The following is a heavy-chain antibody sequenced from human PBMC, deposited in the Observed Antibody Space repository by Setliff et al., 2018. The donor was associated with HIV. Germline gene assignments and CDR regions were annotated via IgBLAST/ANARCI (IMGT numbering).Heavy chain of an antibody. Sequence: GGSLRLSCAASGFSFSRYWMHWVRPAPGKGLVWVSLINSDGSSTSYADSVKCRFTISRDNAKNTLYLQMNRLRDEDTAVYYCARGVRGVVSCMDVWGPGTTVTVSS. CDR1: GFSFSRYW. CDR2: INSDGSST. V-gene: IGHV3-74*01. J-gene: IGHJ6*02. D-gene: IGHD3-10*01. CDR3: ARGVRGVVSCMDV.